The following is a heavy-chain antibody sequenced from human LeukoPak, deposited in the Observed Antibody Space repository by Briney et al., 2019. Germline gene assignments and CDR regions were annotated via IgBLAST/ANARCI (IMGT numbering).Heavy chain of an antibody. Sequence: GGSLRLSCATSGFIFSSDSMIWVRQAPGKGLEWVSSISSTGAYIYYADSLKGRFTISRDNAKNSLYLQMNSLRADDTAVYYCARSHSSRDGYNHDYWGQGTLVTVSS. V-gene: IGHV3-21*01. J-gene: IGHJ4*02. CDR1: GFIFSSDS. D-gene: IGHD5-24*01. CDR3: ARSHSSRDGYNHDY. CDR2: ISSTGAYI.